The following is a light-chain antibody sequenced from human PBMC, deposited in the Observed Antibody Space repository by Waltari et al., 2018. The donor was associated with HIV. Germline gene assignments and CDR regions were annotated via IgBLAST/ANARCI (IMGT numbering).Light chain of an antibody. CDR1: QSLLYSSNNNHY. CDR2: WAS. V-gene: IGKV4-1*01. Sequence: DIVMTQSPDSLAVSLGERATINCKSSQSLLYSSNNNHYFAWYQQKPGHPPKLLIYWASTRESGVPDRFSGSGSGTDFTLTISSLQAEDVAVYYCQQYYSTVSFGGGTKVEIK. J-gene: IGKJ4*01. CDR3: QQYYSTVS.